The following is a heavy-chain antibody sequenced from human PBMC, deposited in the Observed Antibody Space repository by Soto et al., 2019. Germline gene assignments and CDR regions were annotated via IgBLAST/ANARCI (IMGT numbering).Heavy chain of an antibody. J-gene: IGHJ6*02. CDR1: GGSISSYY. CDR3: ARERGRSMDV. V-gene: IGHV4-59*01. Sequence: SETLSLTCTVSGGSISSYYLSWIRQPPGKGLEWIGYIYYSGSTNYNPSLKSRVTISVDTSKNQFSLKLSSVTAADTAVYYCARERGRSMDVWGQGTTVTVYS. CDR2: IYYSGST.